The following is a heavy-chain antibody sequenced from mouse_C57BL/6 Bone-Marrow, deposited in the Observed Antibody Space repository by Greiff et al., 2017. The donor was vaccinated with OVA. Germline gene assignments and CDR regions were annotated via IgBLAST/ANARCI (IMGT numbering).Heavy chain of an antibody. J-gene: IGHJ4*01. CDR1: GYTFTDYE. D-gene: IGHD2-5*01. Sequence: QVQLQQSGAELVRPGASVTLSCKASGYTFTDYEMHWVKQTPVHGLEWIGAIDPETGGTAYNQKFTGKAILTAAKSSSTACMELRSLTSEDSAVYYCKRGYSNYYAMDYWGQGTSVTVSS. V-gene: IGHV1-15*01. CDR3: KRGYSNYYAMDY. CDR2: IDPETGGT.